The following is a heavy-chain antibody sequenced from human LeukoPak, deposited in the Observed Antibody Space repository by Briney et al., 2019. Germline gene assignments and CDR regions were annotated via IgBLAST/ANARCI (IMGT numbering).Heavy chain of an antibody. D-gene: IGHD6-13*01. J-gene: IGHJ4*02. Sequence: SETLSLTCTVSGGSISSGGYYWSWIRQPPGKGLEWIGYIYHSGSTYYNPSLKSRVTISVDRSKNQFSLKLSSVTAADTAVYYCARVPGIAAAGIYYFDYWGQGTLVTVSS. CDR3: ARVPGIAAAGIYYFDY. CDR2: IYHSGST. V-gene: IGHV4-30-2*01. CDR1: GGSISSGGYY.